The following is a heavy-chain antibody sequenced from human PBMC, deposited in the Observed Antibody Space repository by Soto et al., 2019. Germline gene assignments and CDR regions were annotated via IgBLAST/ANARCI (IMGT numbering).Heavy chain of an antibody. J-gene: IGHJ4*02. V-gene: IGHV3-23*01. CDR1: GFIFSSCV. CDR3: AKGLINGRGYAAD. Sequence: EVHLLESGGGLVQPGESLRLSCGGSGFIFSSCVMSWVRQAPGKGLQWVSSITDNGAGTHYADSVKGRFTISRDNSRNTVALQMNNARAEDTGVYYCAKGLINGRGYAADWGQGTLVSVSS. CDR2: ITDNGAGT. D-gene: IGHD2-8*01.